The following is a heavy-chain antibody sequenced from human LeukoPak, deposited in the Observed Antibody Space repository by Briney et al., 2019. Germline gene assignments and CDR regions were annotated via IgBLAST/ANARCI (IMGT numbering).Heavy chain of an antibody. J-gene: IGHJ4*01. Sequence: SETLSLTCAVCGGYITRGSYYWTWIRQPAGKALEWLGHVFTSGNTNYNPSLKGRVTISIETSKSQFSLNLNSVTAADTAVYYCARGTGSLFYWGHGILVTVSS. CDR2: VFTSGNT. D-gene: IGHD3-10*01. CDR3: ARGTGSLFY. CDR1: GGYITRGSYY. V-gene: IGHV4-61*09.